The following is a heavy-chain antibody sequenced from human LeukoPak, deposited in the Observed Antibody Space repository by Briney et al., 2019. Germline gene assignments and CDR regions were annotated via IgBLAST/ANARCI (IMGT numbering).Heavy chain of an antibody. J-gene: IGHJ5*02. CDR2: ISGNSGDI. D-gene: IGHD2-2*01. V-gene: IGHV3-11*03. CDR1: GFTFSASY. Sequence: GGSLRLSCVASGFTFSASYMTWVRQPPGKGLEWLSYISGNSGDINYADSVKGRFTVSRDNAKNSLYLQMNSLRVEDTAVYYCVKCSISCYQNWFDPWGQGTLVTVSS. CDR3: VKCSISCYQNWFDP.